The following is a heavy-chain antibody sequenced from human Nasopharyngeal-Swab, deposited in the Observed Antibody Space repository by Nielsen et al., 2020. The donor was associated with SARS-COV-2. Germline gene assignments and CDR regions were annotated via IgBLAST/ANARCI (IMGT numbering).Heavy chain of an antibody. D-gene: IGHD6-19*01. CDR1: GFSLNNYD. CDR3: ASAGGSGWYAFDI. J-gene: IGHJ3*02. CDR2: IGVAGDT. Sequence: GESLKISCAASGFSLNNYDLHWVRQATRKGLEWVSAIGVAGDTYYPHSVKGRFTISRENARSSLYLQMNSLTAGDTAMYYCASAGGSGWYAFDIWGQGTMVIVSS. V-gene: IGHV3-13*01.